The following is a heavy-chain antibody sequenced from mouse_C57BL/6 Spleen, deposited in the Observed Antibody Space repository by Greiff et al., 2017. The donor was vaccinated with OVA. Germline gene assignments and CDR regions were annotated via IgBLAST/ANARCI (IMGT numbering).Heavy chain of an antibody. Sequence: EVQVVESGGGLVQPKGSLKLSCAASGFSFNTYAMNWVRQAPGKGLEWVARIRSKSNNYATYYADSVKDRFTISRDDSESMLYLQMNNLKTEDTAMDYCVSSGSSYDFDYWGQGTTLTVSS. CDR1: GFSFNTYA. CDR2: IRSKSNNYAT. V-gene: IGHV10-1*01. D-gene: IGHD1-1*01. J-gene: IGHJ2*01. CDR3: VSSGSSYDFDY.